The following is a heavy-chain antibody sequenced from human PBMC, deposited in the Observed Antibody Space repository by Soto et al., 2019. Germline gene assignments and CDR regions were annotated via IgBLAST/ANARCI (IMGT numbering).Heavy chain of an antibody. J-gene: IGHJ2*01. D-gene: IGHD1-1*01. CDR1: GLTLTSHA. V-gene: IGHV3-23*01. Sequence: PXESLRLFCEASGLTLTSHAMSWVRQAPGKGLEWVSGISGSGSNTYYADSVKGRFTISKDNSRNTLFLQMNSLRAEDTAVYYCEQDVESIYWYFDLWGRGTLVTVSS. CDR2: ISGSGSNT. CDR3: EQDVESIYWYFDL.